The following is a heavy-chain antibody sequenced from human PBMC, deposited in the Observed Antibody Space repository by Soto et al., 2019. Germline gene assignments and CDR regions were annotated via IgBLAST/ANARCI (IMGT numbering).Heavy chain of an antibody. D-gene: IGHD6-13*01. Sequence: QVQLVESGGGVVQPGRSLRLSCAASGFTFSSYGMHWVRQAPGEGLEWVVVISYDGSIQYYTDSAKGRVTISRDNSKSTLYLQMNSLRAEDTAVYYCAKEIRAYSSSWSFDYWGQGTLVTVSS. CDR1: GFTFSSYG. J-gene: IGHJ4*02. CDR3: AKEIRAYSSSWSFDY. V-gene: IGHV3-30*18. CDR2: ISYDGSIQ.